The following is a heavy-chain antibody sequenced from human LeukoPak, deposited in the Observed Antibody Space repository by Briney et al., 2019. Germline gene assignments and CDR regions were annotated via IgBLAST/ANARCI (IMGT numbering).Heavy chain of an antibody. V-gene: IGHV3-48*01. CDR3: ARAFWSASNY. Sequence: GGSLRLSCAVSGFTFSSSSMYWVRQAPGNGLEWVSYISSDGSTIYYADSVTGRFTISIDNGKNSLYLQMSSLRAEDTAVYYCARAFWSASNYWGQGTPVAVSS. CDR1: GFTFSSSS. J-gene: IGHJ4*02. CDR2: ISSDGSTI. D-gene: IGHD3-3*01.